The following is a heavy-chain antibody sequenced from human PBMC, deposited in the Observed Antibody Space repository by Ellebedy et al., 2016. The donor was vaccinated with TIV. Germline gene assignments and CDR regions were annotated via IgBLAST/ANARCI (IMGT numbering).Heavy chain of an antibody. CDR2: ISYDGSNK. Sequence: GESLKISCAASGFTFSSYGMHWVRQAPGKGLEWVAVISYDGSNKYYADSVKGRFTTSRDNSKNTLYLQMNSLRAEDTAVYYCAKDPARNFDYWGQGTLVTVSS. V-gene: IGHV3-30*18. D-gene: IGHD1-14*01. CDR1: GFTFSSYG. CDR3: AKDPARNFDY. J-gene: IGHJ4*02.